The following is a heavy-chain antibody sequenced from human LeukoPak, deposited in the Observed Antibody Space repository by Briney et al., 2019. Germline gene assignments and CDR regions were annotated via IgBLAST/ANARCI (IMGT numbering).Heavy chain of an antibody. Sequence: SQTLSLTCAISGDSVSSNSAVWNWITQSPSRGLEWLGRTYYRSKWYNEYAVSVKSRITINPDTSKNHFSLQLNSATPEDTAVYYCARSTMVRGVPFDYWGQGILVTVSS. D-gene: IGHD3-10*01. CDR3: ARSTMVRGVPFDY. V-gene: IGHV6-1*01. CDR2: TYYRSKWYN. J-gene: IGHJ4*02. CDR1: GDSVSSNSAV.